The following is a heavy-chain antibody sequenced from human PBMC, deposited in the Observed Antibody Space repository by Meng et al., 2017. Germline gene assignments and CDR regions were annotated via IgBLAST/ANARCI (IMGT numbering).Heavy chain of an antibody. CDR1: GFTFSSYW. J-gene: IGHJ4*02. Sequence: GGPLRLSCAASGFTFSSYWMTWVRQAPGKGLEWVANIKEDGSEKFYVDSVKGRFTISRDNAKNSLYLQMNSLRAEDTAVYYCARARYDYVWGSYRYRVLDYWGQGTLVTVSS. CDR3: ARARYDYVWGSYRYRVLDY. V-gene: IGHV3-7*01. CDR2: IKEDGSEK. D-gene: IGHD3-16*02.